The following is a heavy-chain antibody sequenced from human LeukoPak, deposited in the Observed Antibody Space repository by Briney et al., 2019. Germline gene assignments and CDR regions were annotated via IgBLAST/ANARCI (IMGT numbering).Heavy chain of an antibody. CDR3: ARVDDFWSGYSFYMHV. CDR1: GYTFTSYG. Sequence: ASVKVSCKASGYTFTSYGISWVRQAPGQGLEWMGWISAYNGNTNYAQKLQGRVTMTTDTSTSTAYMELRSLRSDDTAVYYCARVDDFWSGYSFYMHVWGKGTTVTVSS. D-gene: IGHD3-3*01. CDR2: ISAYNGNT. J-gene: IGHJ6*04. V-gene: IGHV1-18*01.